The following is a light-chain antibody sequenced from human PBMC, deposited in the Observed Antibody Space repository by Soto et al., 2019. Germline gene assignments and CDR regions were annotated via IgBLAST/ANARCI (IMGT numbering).Light chain of an antibody. CDR3: QKRTNWPPHT. CDR2: DSS. CDR1: RNIGNL. Sequence: EIVLTHSPATLSLSPWEIATLSCRASRNIGNLLYWYQQKSGQAPRLLIYDSSNRASGVPARFSGSGSGTDFTLTISSLAPEDFAVYYCQKRTNWPPHTFGQGTKVDIK. J-gene: IGKJ2*01. V-gene: IGKV3-11*01.